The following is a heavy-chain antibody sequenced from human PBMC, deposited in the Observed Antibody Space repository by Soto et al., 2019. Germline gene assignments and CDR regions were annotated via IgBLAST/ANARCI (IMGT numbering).Heavy chain of an antibody. D-gene: IGHD2-21*02. V-gene: IGHV4-31*03. CDR1: GGSISSGGYY. CDR2: IYYSGST. J-gene: IGHJ6*02. CDR3: ARVSGGDCHNGMDV. Sequence: QVQLQESGPGLVKPSQTLSLTCTVSGGSISSGGYYWSWIRQHPGKGLEWIGYIYYSGSTYYNPALKSRFTISVDTSRTPFSLKLSAVTAADTGGYHCARVSGGDCHNGMDVWGQGTTVTFSS.